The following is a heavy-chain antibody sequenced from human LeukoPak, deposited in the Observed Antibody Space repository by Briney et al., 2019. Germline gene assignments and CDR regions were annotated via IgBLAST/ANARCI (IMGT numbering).Heavy chain of an antibody. CDR1: GGSISTYY. D-gene: IGHD1-26*01. Sequence: SETLSLTCTDSGGSISTYYWSWIRQPPGKGLEWIGYIYYSGSSNYNPSLKSRVTISVDSSKNQFSLKLNSVTAADTAVYYCARWGEGGTTWSFDYWGQGTLVIVSS. V-gene: IGHV4-59*13. J-gene: IGHJ4*02. CDR2: IYYSGSS. CDR3: ARWGEGGTTWSFDY.